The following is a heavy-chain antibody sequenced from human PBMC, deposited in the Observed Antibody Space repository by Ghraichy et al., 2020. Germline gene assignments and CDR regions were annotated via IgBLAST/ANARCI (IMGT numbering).Heavy chain of an antibody. CDR1: GYTFTSYD. Sequence: ASVKVSCKASGYTFTSYDVNWVRQATGQGLEWMGWMNPNSGNTGHAQKFQGRVTMTRNTSISTAYMELSSLGSEGTAVYYCAREGRGTAMASNDYWGQGTLVTVSS. D-gene: IGHD5-18*01. CDR2: MNPNSGNT. V-gene: IGHV1-8*01. J-gene: IGHJ4*02. CDR3: AREGRGTAMASNDY.